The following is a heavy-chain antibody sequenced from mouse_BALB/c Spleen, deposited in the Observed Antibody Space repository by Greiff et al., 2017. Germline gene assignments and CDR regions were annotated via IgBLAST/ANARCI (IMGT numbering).Heavy chain of an antibody. CDR3: ARLRANFDY. D-gene: IGHD1-1*01. V-gene: IGHV1-7*01. CDR1: GYTFTSYW. Sequence: QVQLKESGAELAKPGASVKMSCKASGYTFTSYWMHWVKQRPGQGLEWIGYINPSTGYTEYNQKFKDKATLTADKSSSTAYMQLSSLTSEDSAVYYCARLRANFDYWGQGTTLTVSS. CDR2: INPSTGYT. J-gene: IGHJ2*01.